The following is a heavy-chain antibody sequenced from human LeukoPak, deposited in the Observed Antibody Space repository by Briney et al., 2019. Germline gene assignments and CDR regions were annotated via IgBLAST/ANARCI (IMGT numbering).Heavy chain of an antibody. V-gene: IGHV3-11*06. CDR3: ARTTMAGRGRFDF. J-gene: IGHJ4*02. Sequence: GRSLRLSCAASGFNFRDYCMSWIRQAPGKGLEWVSYISSDGTYTNYADSVKGRFTISRDNAKNSLQLQMNSLRVDDTAVYYCARTTMAGRGRFDFWGQGTLVTVSS. CDR2: ISSDGTYT. CDR1: GFNFRDYC. D-gene: IGHD6-19*01.